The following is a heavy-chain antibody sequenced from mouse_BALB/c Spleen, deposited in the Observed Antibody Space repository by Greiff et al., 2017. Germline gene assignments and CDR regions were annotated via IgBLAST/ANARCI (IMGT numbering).Heavy chain of an antibody. J-gene: IGHJ2*01. D-gene: IGHD1-1*01. CDR3: ARSYYGSSPYYFDY. CDR2: INPSTGYT. CDR1: GYTFTSYW. V-gene: IGHV1-7*01. Sequence: VQLKESGAELAKPGASVKMSCKASGYTFTSYWMHWVKQRPGQGLEWIGYINPSTGYTEYNQKFKDKATLTADKSSSTAYMQLSSLTSEDSAVYYCARSYYGSSPYYFDYGGQGTTLTVSS.